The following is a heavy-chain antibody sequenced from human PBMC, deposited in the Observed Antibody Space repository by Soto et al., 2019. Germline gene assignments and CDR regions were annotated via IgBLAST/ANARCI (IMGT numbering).Heavy chain of an antibody. J-gene: IGHJ4*02. Sequence: SETLSLTCNVSGSISTYYLMWIRQPPGKGLEWIGYISYSGTTNYSPSLENRVTISIDTSKKQLSLKLSSVTTADTAVYYCARSGYDYWRGPVHPADYWGRGNLVTVSS. CDR1: GSISTYY. D-gene: IGHD3-3*01. CDR3: ARSGYDYWRGPVHPADY. CDR2: ISYSGTT. V-gene: IGHV4-59*01.